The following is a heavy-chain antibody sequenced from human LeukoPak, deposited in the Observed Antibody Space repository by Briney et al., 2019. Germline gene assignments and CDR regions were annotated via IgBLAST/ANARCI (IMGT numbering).Heavy chain of an antibody. CDR3: ARDLRGCGGDCFTPNWYFDL. CDR1: GGSISSYY. D-gene: IGHD2-21*02. J-gene: IGHJ2*01. Sequence: PSETLSLTCTVSGGSISSYYWSWIRQPPGKGLEWMGYIYYSGSTYYNPSLKSRVTISVDTSKNQFSLKLSSVTAADTAVYYCARDLRGCGGDCFTPNWYFDLWGRGTLVTVSS. CDR2: IYYSGST. V-gene: IGHV4-59*12.